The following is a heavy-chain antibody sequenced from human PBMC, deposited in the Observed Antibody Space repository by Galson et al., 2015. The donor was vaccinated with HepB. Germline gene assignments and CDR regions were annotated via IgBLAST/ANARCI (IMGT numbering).Heavy chain of an antibody. V-gene: IGHV1-18*01. CDR1: GYTFTNYN. J-gene: IGHJ4*02. D-gene: IGHD6-13*01. CDR3: ARSGTAAGFLGL. CDR2: ISAYNGNT. Sequence: SVKVSCKASGYTFTNYNINWVRQAPGQGLQWMGWISAYNGNTNYAQKFQGRVTVTTDTSTSTAYMELRNLRSDDTAVYYCARSGTAAGFLGLWGQGTLVTVSS.